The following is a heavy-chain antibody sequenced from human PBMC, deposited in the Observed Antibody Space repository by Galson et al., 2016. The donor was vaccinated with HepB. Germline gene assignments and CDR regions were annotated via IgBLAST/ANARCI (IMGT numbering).Heavy chain of an antibody. V-gene: IGHV4-59*12. J-gene: IGHJ6*02. CDR3: ARDRPEGYSYGYGMDV. Sequence: SETLSLTCTVSGGSISSDYWTWIRQPPGKGLEWIGYIYYSGITNYNPSLKSRVTISVDTSKKQFSLKLSSVTAADTAVYYCARDRPEGYSYGYGMDVWGQGTTVTVSS. CDR2: IYYSGIT. D-gene: IGHD5-18*01. CDR1: GGSISSDY.